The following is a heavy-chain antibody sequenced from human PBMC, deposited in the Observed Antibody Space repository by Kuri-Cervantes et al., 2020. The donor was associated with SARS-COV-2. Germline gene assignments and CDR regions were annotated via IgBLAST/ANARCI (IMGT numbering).Heavy chain of an antibody. D-gene: IGHD3-22*01. CDR1: GFSFSAHG. CDR3: ATERSPYYYDSSGHFDY. V-gene: IGHV3-30*03. Sequence: GESLKISCVASGFSFSAHGMHWVRQAPGKGLEWVTIISYDESNKYYADSVKGRFTISRDNSKNTLYLQMNSLRAEDTAVYYCATERSPYYYDSSGHFDYWGQGTLVTVSS. J-gene: IGHJ4*02. CDR2: ISYDESNK.